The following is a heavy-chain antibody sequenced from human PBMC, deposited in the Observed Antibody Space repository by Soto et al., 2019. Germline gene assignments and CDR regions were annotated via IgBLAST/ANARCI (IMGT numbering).Heavy chain of an antibody. CDR3: VRTAREGAVAPHWFDR. J-gene: IGHJ5*02. Sequence: PSETLSLTCSVSGGSIGSSSYYWSWIRQAPGKGLEWIGYVYYTGSTYYNPSLMSRLTISVDTSKNQFSLKLTSVTAAETAVYYCVRTAREGAVAPHWFDRWGQGTQVTVSS. V-gene: IGHV4-30-4*01. CDR2: VYYTGST. D-gene: IGHD2-21*02. CDR1: GGSIGSSSYY.